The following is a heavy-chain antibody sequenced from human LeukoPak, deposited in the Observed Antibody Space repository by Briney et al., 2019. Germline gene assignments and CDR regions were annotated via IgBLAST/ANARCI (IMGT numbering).Heavy chain of an antibody. J-gene: IGHJ5*02. D-gene: IGHD2-2*01. CDR3: ATLPAAPGWFDP. CDR1: GFTFSSYA. Sequence: GGSLRLSCAASGFTFSSYAMSWVCQAPGKGLEWVSAISGSGGSTYYADSVKGRFTISRDNAKNSLYLQMNSLRAEDTAVYYCATLPAAPGWFDPWGQGTLVTVSS. CDR2: ISGSGGST. V-gene: IGHV3-23*01.